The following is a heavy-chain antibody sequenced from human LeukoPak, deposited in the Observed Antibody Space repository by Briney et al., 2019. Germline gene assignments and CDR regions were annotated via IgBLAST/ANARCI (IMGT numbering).Heavy chain of an antibody. Sequence: SETLSLTCTVSGGSISSSSYHWGWIRQPPGKGLEWIGNIYHSGNTYYNSSLKSRVTISVDTSKNQFSLRLTSVTAADTAVYYCARRWYYDSSGSMSDAFDIWGQGTMVTVSS. CDR2: IYHSGNT. CDR1: GGSISSSSYH. V-gene: IGHV4-39*07. D-gene: IGHD3-22*01. CDR3: ARRWYYDSSGSMSDAFDI. J-gene: IGHJ3*02.